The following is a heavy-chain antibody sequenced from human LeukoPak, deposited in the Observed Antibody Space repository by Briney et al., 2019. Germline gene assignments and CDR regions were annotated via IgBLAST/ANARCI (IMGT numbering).Heavy chain of an antibody. CDR2: IWYDGSNK. J-gene: IGHJ4*02. CDR1: GLTFSSYG. V-gene: IGHV3-33*01. D-gene: IGHD4-23*01. Sequence: AGTLRLSCEASGLTFSSYGMRWVRQAPGKGLEWVAVIWYDGSNKYYADSVKGRFTIYRDNSKNTLYLQMNSLRAEDTAVYYCARGGGNSPLWGQGTLVTVSS. CDR3: ARGGGNSPL.